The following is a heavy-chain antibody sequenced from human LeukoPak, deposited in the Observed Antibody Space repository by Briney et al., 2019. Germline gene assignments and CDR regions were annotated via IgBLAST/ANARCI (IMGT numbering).Heavy chain of an antibody. CDR1: GFTFSSYS. D-gene: IGHD6-13*01. V-gene: IGHV3-21*01. CDR3: ARDYSHVAAAGNY. Sequence: GGSLRLSCAASGFTFSSYSMNWVRQAPGKGLEWVSSISSSSSYIYYADSVKGRFTISRDNAKNSLYLQMNSLRAEDTAVYYCARDYSHVAAAGNYWGQGTLVTVSS. CDR2: ISSSSSYI. J-gene: IGHJ4*02.